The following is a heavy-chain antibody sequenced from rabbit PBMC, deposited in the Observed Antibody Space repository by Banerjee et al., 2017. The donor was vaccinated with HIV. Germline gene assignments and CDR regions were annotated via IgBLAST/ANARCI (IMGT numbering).Heavy chain of an antibody. J-gene: IGHJ4*01. CDR3: ARPLATMTMALYL. CDR1: EFDLSSYG. V-gene: IGHV1S7*01. Sequence: QLKESGGGLVQPGGSLKLSCKASEFDLSSYGMSWVRQAPGKGLEWIGFIDTVFGSTSYATWVNGRFTISSHNAQNTLYLQLNSLTAADTATYFCARPLATMTMALYLWCPGTLVTVS. D-gene: IGHD2-1*01. CDR2: IDTVFGST.